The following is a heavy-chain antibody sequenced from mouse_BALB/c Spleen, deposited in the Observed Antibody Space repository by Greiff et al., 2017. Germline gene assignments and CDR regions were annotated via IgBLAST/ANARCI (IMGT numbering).Heavy chain of an antibody. CDR2: IDPETGGT. Sequence: VQLVESGAELVRPGASVTLSCKASGYTFTDYEMHWVKQTPVHGLEWIGAIDPETGGTAYNQKFKGKATLTADKSSSTAYMELRSLTSEDSAVYYCTRSDYGSEDYAMDYWGQGTSVTVSS. J-gene: IGHJ4*01. CDR3: TRSDYGSEDYAMDY. CDR1: GYTFTDYE. V-gene: IGHV1-15*01. D-gene: IGHD1-1*01.